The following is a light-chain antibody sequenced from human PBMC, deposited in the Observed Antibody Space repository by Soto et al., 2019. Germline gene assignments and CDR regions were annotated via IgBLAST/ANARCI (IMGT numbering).Light chain of an antibody. J-gene: IGLJ1*01. Sequence: QSALTQPASVSGSPGQSITISCTGTSSNVGTYNLVSWYQQHPGEAPKLLIYEVSERPSGVSIRFTASKSGNTASLTISGLQAEDEADYYCCSYAYVSSYVFGTGTKLTVL. V-gene: IGLV2-23*02. CDR3: CSYAYVSSYV. CDR1: SSNVGTYNL. CDR2: EVS.